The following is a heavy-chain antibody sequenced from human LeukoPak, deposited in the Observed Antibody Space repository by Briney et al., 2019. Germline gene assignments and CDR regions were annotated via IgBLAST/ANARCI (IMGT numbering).Heavy chain of an antibody. CDR1: GGSLRGFY. CDR2: INHSGST. J-gene: IGHJ4*02. V-gene: IGHV4-34*01. D-gene: IGHD1-26*01. CDR3: AIIVGAINY. Sequence: SETLSLTLAFYGGSLRGFYLGWIRQPPGKGLEWIGEINHSGSTNYNPSLKSRVTISVDTSKNQFSLKLSSVTAADTAVYYCAIIVGAINYWGQGTLVTVSS.